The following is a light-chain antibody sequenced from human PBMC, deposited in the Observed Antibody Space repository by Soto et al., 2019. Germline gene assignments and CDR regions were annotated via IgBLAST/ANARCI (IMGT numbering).Light chain of an antibody. CDR3: SSYTSSSTLVV. CDR1: SSDVGGYNC. CDR2: DVS. V-gene: IGLV2-14*01. Sequence: QSVLTQPASVSGSPGQSITISCTGTSSDVGGYNCVSWYQQHPGKAPKLLIYDVSNRPSGVSNRFSGSKSGNTTSQTISGLQAEDEADYYCSSYTSSSTLVVFGGGTKLTVL. J-gene: IGLJ2*01.